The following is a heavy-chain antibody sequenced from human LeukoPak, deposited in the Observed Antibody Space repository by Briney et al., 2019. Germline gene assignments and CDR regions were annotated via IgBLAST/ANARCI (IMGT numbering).Heavy chain of an antibody. CDR1: GGSFSGYY. J-gene: IGHJ3*02. CDR2: ISHRGST. CDR3: ASISGSYNGFAI. D-gene: IGHD1-26*01. Sequence: SETLSLTCAVYGGSFSGYYRNWIRQPPGKGLEWIGEISHRGSTNSNPSLKSRVTMSVDTSKNQFSLKLRSVNAADTAVYYCASISGSYNGFAIWGQGTMVTVSS. V-gene: IGHV4-34*01.